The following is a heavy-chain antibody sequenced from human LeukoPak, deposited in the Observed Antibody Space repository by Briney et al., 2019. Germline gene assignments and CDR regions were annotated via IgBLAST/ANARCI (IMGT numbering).Heavy chain of an antibody. D-gene: IGHD3-16*01. V-gene: IGHV4-39*01. J-gene: IGHJ5*02. Sequence: SETLSLTCTVSGGSVSSSSYYWTWIRQSPGKGLEWIGTIFYTGSTYYNPPLKSRVTISLDTSKNQFSLKLSSVTAADMAVYYCATRMGGFDPWGQGTLVTISS. CDR2: IFYTGST. CDR3: ATRMGGFDP. CDR1: GGSVSSSSYY.